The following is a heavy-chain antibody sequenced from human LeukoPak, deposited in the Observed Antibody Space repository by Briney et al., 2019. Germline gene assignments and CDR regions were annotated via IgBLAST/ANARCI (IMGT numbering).Heavy chain of an antibody. CDR2: IYCSGST. CDR3: ASAPGYYYDSSGYYPPFDY. V-gene: IGHV4-59*01. D-gene: IGHD3-22*01. CDR1: GGSISSYY. J-gene: IGHJ4*02. Sequence: SETLSLTCTVSGGSISSYYWSWIRQPPGKGLEWIGYIYCSGSTNYNPSLKSRVTISVDTSKNQFSLKLSSVTAADTAVYYCASAPGYYYDSSGYYPPFDYWGQGTLVTVSS.